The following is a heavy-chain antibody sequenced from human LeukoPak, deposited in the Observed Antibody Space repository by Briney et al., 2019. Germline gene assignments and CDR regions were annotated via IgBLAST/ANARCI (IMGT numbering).Heavy chain of an antibody. V-gene: IGHV1-2*02. CDR2: INSNSGAT. CDR3: ARGRDRGASTPFDY. Sequence: ASVKVSCKASGYTFTDYYMHWVRRAPGQGPEWMGWINSNSGATNYAQKFQGRVTMTRDTSISTVYMELSSLRFDDTAVYYCARGRDRGASTPFDYWGQGTLVTVSS. J-gene: IGHJ4*02. CDR1: GYTFTDYY. D-gene: IGHD1-26*01.